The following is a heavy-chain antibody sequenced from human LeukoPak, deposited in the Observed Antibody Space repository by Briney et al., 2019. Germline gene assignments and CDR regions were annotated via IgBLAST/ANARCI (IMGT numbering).Heavy chain of an antibody. D-gene: IGHD3-3*01. V-gene: IGHV1-3*03. CDR2: INPGNGDT. J-gene: IGHJ4*02. CDR3: ARAYDFWSGYYDWYYFDY. CDR1: GYTFTTYA. Sequence: GASVKVSCKASGYTFTTYAIHWVRQAPGQRLEWMGWINPGNGDTRYSQYFQGRVTITRDTSATTAYMELSRLRSEDMAVYYCARAYDFWSGYYDWYYFDYWGQGTLVTVSS.